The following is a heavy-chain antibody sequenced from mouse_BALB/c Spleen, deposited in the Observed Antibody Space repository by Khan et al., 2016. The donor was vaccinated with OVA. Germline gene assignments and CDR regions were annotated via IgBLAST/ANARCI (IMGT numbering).Heavy chain of an antibody. Sequence: EVQLVETGPGLVKPSQSLSLTCTVTGYSINSEYAWNWIRQFPGNKLEWMGYINYSGNTRFNPSLKSRTSITRDTSKNQFFLQLNSVTTEDTATYNCARKDYDDYDPFPYWGQGTLVTVSA. CDR3: ARKDYDDYDPFPY. CDR2: INYSGNT. CDR1: GYSINSEYA. V-gene: IGHV3-2*02. D-gene: IGHD2-4*01. J-gene: IGHJ3*01.